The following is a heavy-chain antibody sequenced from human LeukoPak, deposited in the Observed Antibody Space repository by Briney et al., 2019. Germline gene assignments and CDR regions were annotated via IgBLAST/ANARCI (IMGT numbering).Heavy chain of an antibody. J-gene: IGHJ3*02. CDR1: GGSISSYY. V-gene: IGHV4-59*01. CDR2: TYYSGST. D-gene: IGHD5-12*01. CDR3: ARDVLRGGAFDI. Sequence: TSETLSLTCTVSGGSISSYYWSWIRQPPGKGLEWIGYTYYSGSTNYNPSLKSRVTISVDTSKNQFSLKLSSVTAADTAVYYCARDVLRGGAFDIWGQGTMVTVSS.